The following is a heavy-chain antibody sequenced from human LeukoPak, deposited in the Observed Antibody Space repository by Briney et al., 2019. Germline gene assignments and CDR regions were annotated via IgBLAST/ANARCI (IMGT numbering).Heavy chain of an antibody. CDR2: INADSGAT. J-gene: IGHJ4*02. Sequence: ASVKVSCKAPGYTFTSYDINWVRQATGQGLEWMGWINADSGATKYPQKFEGRVTITRDTSVSTAYMELSRLKSDDTGVYYCARVVGWSPFDSWGQGTLVTVSS. CDR1: GYTFTSYD. V-gene: IGHV1-2*02. CDR3: ARVVGWSPFDS. D-gene: IGHD2-15*01.